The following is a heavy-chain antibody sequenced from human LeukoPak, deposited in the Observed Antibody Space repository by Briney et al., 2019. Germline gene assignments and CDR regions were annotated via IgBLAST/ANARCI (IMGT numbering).Heavy chain of an antibody. J-gene: IGHJ4*02. D-gene: IGHD3-22*01. V-gene: IGHV3-64*01. CDR1: GFTFSSYA. Sequence: PGGSLRLSCAACGFTFSSYAMHWVRQAPGKGLEYVSAISSNGGSTYYANSVKGRFTISRDNSKNTLYLQMGSLRAEDMAVYYCARDSSGYYSLDYWGQGILVTVSS. CDR3: ARDSSGYYSLDY. CDR2: ISSNGGST.